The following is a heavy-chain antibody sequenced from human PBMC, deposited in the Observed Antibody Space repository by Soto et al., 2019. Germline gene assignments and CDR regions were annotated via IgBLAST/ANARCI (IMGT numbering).Heavy chain of an antibody. Sequence: EVQLVESGGGLVQPGGSLRLSCAASGFTVSSSYLYWVRQAPGKGLEWVSSLYKSGDTYYADSVNGRFTISRDNYKSTLFLQMNGLRAEDTAVYYCARGTVGTKPNWLGPWGQGTLFTVSS. D-gene: IGHD5-12*01. J-gene: IGHJ5*02. CDR3: ARGTVGTKPNWLGP. V-gene: IGHV3-66*01. CDR1: GFTVSSSY. CDR2: LYKSGDT.